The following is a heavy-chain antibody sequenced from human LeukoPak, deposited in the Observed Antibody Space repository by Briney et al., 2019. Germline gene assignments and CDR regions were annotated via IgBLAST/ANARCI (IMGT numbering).Heavy chain of an antibody. CDR1: GYTFTSYG. V-gene: IGHV1-18*01. CDR3: ARDWNYYGSGSYFHFDY. CDR2: ISAYNGNT. D-gene: IGHD3-10*01. Sequence: GASVKVSCKASGYTFTSYGISWVRQAPGQGLEWMGWISAYNGNTNYAQKLQGRVTMTTDTSTSTVYMELSSLRSEDTAVYYCARDWNYYGSGSYFHFDYWGQGTLVTVSS. J-gene: IGHJ4*02.